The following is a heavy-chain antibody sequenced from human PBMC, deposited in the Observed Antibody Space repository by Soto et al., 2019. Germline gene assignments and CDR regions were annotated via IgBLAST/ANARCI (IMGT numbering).Heavy chain of an antibody. CDR3: AGRYCTNGVCYTNYYYYIDV. Sequence: EVQLLESGGGLVQPGGSLRLSCAASGFTFSTYAMSWVRQAPGKGLEWVSTITTSGGNTYYADSVQGRFTISRDNSKHHLYLQMNSVRAEDTAVYYCAGRYCTNGVCYTNYYYYIDVWGKGTTVTVSS. CDR2: ITTSGGNT. D-gene: IGHD2-8*01. CDR1: GFTFSTYA. V-gene: IGHV3-23*01. J-gene: IGHJ6*03.